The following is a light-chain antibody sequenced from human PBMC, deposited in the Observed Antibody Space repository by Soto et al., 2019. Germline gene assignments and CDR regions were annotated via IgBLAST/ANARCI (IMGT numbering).Light chain of an antibody. CDR3: TSYRSSSSTYV. CDR2: EVY. V-gene: IGLV2-14*01. Sequence: QYARSQPASVSGSPGQSSTISCTGTSGDIGNYNYVSWYQHYPGKAPRLLIYEVYNRPSGVSNRFSGSKSGDTASLTISGLQAEDEGDYYCTSYRSSSSTYVFGTGTKVTVL. J-gene: IGLJ1*01. CDR1: SGDIGNYNY.